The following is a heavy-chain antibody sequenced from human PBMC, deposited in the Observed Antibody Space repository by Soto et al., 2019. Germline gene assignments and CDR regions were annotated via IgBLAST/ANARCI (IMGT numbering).Heavy chain of an antibody. J-gene: IGHJ4*02. D-gene: IGHD3-22*01. V-gene: IGHV4-34*01. CDR3: ARGRLFLTPSGLAITYFDY. Sequence: QVQLQQWGAGLLKPSETLSLTCAVYSGSFSGYYYSWIRQPPGKGLEWIGEITHGGSTTYSPSLKSRVTMSLDTSKNQFSLKMTSVTAADTAVSYCARGRLFLTPSGLAITYFDYWGQGSLVSVSS. CDR1: SGSFSGYY. CDR2: ITHGGST.